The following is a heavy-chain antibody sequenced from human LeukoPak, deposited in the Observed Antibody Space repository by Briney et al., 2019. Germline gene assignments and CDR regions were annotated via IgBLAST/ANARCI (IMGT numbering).Heavy chain of an antibody. CDR1: GFTFSNSW. V-gene: IGHV3-7*04. J-gene: IGHJ4*02. D-gene: IGHD5-12*01. CDR3: ARGYSGFGY. Sequence: PGGSLRLSCAASGFTFSNSWMSWVRQAPGKGLEWVANIKPDGGEKSYVDSVKGRFTISRDNTKNSLYLQLNSLRAEDTAVYYCARGYSGFGYWGQGTLVTVSS. CDR2: IKPDGGEK.